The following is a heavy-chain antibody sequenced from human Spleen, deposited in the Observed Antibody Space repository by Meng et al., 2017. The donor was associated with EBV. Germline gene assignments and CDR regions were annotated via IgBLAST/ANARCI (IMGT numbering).Heavy chain of an antibody. CDR2: ITWDGSNT. D-gene: IGHD2-21*01. Sequence: EVKLGGSGGVVVQPGGSLRLSCEASGFIFDDYTLHWVRQAPGKGLEWVSLITWDGSNTYYADSVRGRFTISRDNSRNSLSLQMTSLRTEDTALYYCTKDSFTYCSGDCPFDSWGQGTLVTVSS. CDR1: GFIFDDYT. CDR3: TKDSFTYCSGDCPFDS. V-gene: IGHV3-43*01. J-gene: IGHJ4*02.